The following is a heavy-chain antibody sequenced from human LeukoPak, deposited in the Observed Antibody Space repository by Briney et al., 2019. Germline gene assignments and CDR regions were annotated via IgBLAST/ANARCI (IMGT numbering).Heavy chain of an antibody. D-gene: IGHD4-17*01. CDR1: GGSIRSYY. V-gene: IGHV4-59*01. CDR2: IYYSGST. Sequence: SETLSLTCTVSGGSIRSYYWSWIRQPPGKGLEWIGYIYYSGSTNYNPSLKSRVSISVDTSKNQFSLKLSSVTAADTAVYYCARMGSTVTMLYPFDHWGQGTLVTVSS. CDR3: ARMGSTVTMLYPFDH. J-gene: IGHJ4*02.